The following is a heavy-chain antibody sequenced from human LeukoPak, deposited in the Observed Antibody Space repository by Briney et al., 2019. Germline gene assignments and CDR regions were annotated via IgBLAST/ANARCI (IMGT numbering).Heavy chain of an antibody. D-gene: IGHD3-10*01. V-gene: IGHV3-23*01. CDR2: ISGSGDTT. CDR3: AKGYYGSGSYYRPQYFDY. J-gene: IGHJ4*02. CDR1: GFPFSSYA. Sequence: GGSLRLSGAASGFPFSSYAMSWVRQAPGKGLECVSLISGSGDTTYYADSVKGRLTISRDNAKSTMYLQMNSLRAEDTAVYYCAKGYYGSGSYYRPQYFDYWGQGTLVTVSS.